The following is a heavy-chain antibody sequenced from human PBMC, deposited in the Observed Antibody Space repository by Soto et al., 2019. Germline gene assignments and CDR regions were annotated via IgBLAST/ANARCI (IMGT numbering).Heavy chain of an antibody. D-gene: IGHD3-9*01. CDR1: GYTFTSYG. J-gene: IGHJ4*02. CDR3: ARDLLDYDILTGPDY. Sequence: QVQLVQSGAEVKKPGASVKVSCKASGYTFTSYGISWVRQAPGQGLEWMGWISAYNGNTNYAQKLQGRVTMTTDTSTSTAYRELRSLRSDDTAVYYCARDLLDYDILTGPDYWGQGTLVTVSS. V-gene: IGHV1-18*01. CDR2: ISAYNGNT.